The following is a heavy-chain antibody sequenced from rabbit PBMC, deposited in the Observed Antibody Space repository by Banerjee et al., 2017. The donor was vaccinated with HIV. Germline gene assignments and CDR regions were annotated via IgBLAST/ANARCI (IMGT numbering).Heavy chain of an antibody. V-gene: IGHV1S7*01. Sequence: QLKESGGGLVQPGGSLKLSCKASGFDFSSYYMSWVRQAPGKGLEWIGYIDPVFGSTYYASWVNGRFTISSHNAQNTLYLQLNSLTAADMATYFCARGADNNWYIPYFRLWGPGTLVTVS. J-gene: IGHJ4*01. D-gene: IGHD1-1*01. CDR3: ARGADNNWYIPYFRL. CDR1: GFDFSSYY. CDR2: IDPVFGST.